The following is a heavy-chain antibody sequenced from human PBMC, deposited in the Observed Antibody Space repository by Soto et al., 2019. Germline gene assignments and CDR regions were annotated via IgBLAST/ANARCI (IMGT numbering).Heavy chain of an antibody. V-gene: IGHV4-59*01. D-gene: IGHD1-26*01. CDR3: ARDQNGSPHFDY. J-gene: IGHJ4*02. Sequence: QVQLQESGPGLVKPSETLSLTCTVSGASISSYYWSWIRQPPGKGLEWVGFIFHGGSTNCNPSLKSRVTFSVDTSKNQFSLKLTSVTAADTAVYYCARDQNGSPHFDYWGQGILITVSS. CDR2: IFHGGST. CDR1: GASISSYY.